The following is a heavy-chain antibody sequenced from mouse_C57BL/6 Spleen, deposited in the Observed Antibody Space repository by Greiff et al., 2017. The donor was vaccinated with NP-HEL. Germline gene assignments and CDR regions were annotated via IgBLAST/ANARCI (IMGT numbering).Heavy chain of an antibody. Sequence: QVHVKQPGAELVKPGASVKMSCKASGYTFTSYWITWVKQRPGQGLEWIGDIYPGSGSTNYNEKFKSKATLTVDTSSSTAYMQLSSLTSEDSAVYYCARSRTAQAWFAYWGQGTLVTVSA. CDR1: GYTFTSYW. CDR2: IYPGSGST. J-gene: IGHJ3*01. V-gene: IGHV1-55*01. D-gene: IGHD3-2*02. CDR3: ARSRTAQAWFAY.